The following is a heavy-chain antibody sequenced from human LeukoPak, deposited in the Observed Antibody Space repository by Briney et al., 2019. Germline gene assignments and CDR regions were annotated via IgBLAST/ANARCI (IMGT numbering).Heavy chain of an antibody. CDR3: ARVVSMNSDY. V-gene: IGHV4-39*07. CDR1: GGSVNSDPYF. Sequence: SETLSLTCAVSGGSVNSDPYFWGWFRQPPGKGLEWIGEINHSGSTNYNPSLKSRVTISVDTSKNQFSLKLSSVTAADTAVYYCARVVSMNSDYWGQGTLVTVSS. J-gene: IGHJ4*02. CDR2: INHSGST. D-gene: IGHD5/OR15-5a*01.